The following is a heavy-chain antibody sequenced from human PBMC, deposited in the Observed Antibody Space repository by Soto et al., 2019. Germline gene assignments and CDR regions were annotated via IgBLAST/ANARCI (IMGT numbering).Heavy chain of an antibody. D-gene: IGHD2-2*01. CDR1: GFTFSSYA. J-gene: IGHJ6*02. Sequence: QVQLVESGGGVVQPGRSLRLSCAASGFTFSSYAMHWVRQAPGKGLEWVAVISYDGSNKYYADSVKGRFTISRDNSKNTLYLQMNSLRAEDTAVYYCARGSNPRWYCSSTSCEENGMDVWGQGTTVTVSS. V-gene: IGHV3-30-3*01. CDR3: ARGSNPRWYCSSTSCEENGMDV. CDR2: ISYDGSNK.